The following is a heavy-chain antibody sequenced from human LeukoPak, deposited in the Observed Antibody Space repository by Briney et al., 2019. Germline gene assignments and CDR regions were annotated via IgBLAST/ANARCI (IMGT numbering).Heavy chain of an antibody. CDR1: GGSISSYY. CDR2: IYYSGST. Sequence: SETLSLTCTVSGGSISSYYWSWIRRPPGKRLEWIGYIYYSGSTNYNPSLKSRVSISVDTSKNQFSLKLSSVTAADTAVYYCARSGFGSGWTFDYWGQGTLVTVSS. J-gene: IGHJ4*02. D-gene: IGHD6-19*01. CDR3: ARSGFGSGWTFDY. V-gene: IGHV4-59*01.